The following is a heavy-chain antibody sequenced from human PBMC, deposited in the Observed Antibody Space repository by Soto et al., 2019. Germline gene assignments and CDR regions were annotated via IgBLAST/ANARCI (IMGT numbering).Heavy chain of an antibody. Sequence: KPSETLSLTCAVYGGSFSGYYWSWIRQPPGKGLEWIGEINHSGSTNYNPSLKSRVTISVDTSKNQFSLKLSSVTAADTAVYYCARGKQITIFGVVYYYYGMDVWGQGTTVTVSS. J-gene: IGHJ6*02. CDR3: ARGKQITIFGVVYYYYGMDV. D-gene: IGHD3-3*01. CDR1: GGSFSGYY. CDR2: INHSGST. V-gene: IGHV4-34*01.